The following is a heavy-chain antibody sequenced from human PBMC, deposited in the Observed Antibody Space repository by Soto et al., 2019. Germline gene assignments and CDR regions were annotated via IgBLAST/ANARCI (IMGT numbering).Heavy chain of an antibody. D-gene: IGHD3-3*01. CDR3: ARGREVGVAGSAAFDM. Sequence: QVQLVQSGAEVKKPGASVKISCTASGYTVTTHYMHWVRQAPGRGLEWMGAINPGSGAAKYTQTFPARVTMTRDTATITVYMEMSARRSEYTAVFYCARGREVGVAGSAAFDMWGQGTMVTVSS. V-gene: IGHV1-46*01. J-gene: IGHJ3*02. CDR1: GYTVTTHY. CDR2: INPGSGAA.